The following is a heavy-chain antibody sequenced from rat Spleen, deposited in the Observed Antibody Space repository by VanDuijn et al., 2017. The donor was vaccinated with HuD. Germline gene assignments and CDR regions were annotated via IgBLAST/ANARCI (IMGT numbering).Heavy chain of an antibody. J-gene: IGHJ2*01. CDR3: ARTYYYDGYYLLDY. CDR1: GYTFTSYT. CDR2: INTGSGGT. D-gene: IGHD1-12*03. Sequence: QVQLQQSGAELAKPGSSVRISCMASGYTFTSYTIHWIKQTAGQALEYIGYINTGSGGTYYNEKFKGKATLTVDKSSSTAFMQLSSLTPEDTAVYYCARTYYYDGYYLLDYWAKESWSQSPQ. V-gene: IGHV1-57*01.